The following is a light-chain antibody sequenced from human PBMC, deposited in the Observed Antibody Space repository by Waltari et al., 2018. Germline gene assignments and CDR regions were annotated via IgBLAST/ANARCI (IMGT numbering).Light chain of an antibody. CDR2: EVS. V-gene: IGKV2D-29*01. Sequence: EIVMNKTPLSLSVTPGQTASIYCRSSQSLLNIDGKTYLYWYVQKPGQPPQLLIHEVSNRFSGVPDRLSGSGSGTDFTLKISRVEAEDVGVYYCMQSTQLPLAFGQGTKVEIK. J-gene: IGKJ1*01. CDR3: MQSTQLPLA. CDR1: QSLLNIDGKTY.